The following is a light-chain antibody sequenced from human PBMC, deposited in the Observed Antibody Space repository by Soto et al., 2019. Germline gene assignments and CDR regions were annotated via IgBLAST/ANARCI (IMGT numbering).Light chain of an antibody. V-gene: IGKV1-39*01. J-gene: IGKJ1*01. CDR1: QNIRNY. CDR3: QQTYSRPLT. Sequence: DVQLTQSPSSLSASVGDRVTITCRASQNIRNYLVWYQQKADKAPNLLIYAASSLQSGVPSRFSGSGSGTDFTLTISSLQPEDFATDDCQQTYSRPLTFGQGTKVDI. CDR2: AAS.